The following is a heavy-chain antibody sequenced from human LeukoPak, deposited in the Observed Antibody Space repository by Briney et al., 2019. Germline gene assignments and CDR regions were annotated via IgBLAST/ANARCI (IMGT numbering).Heavy chain of an antibody. Sequence: GGSLRLSCAASGFTFSRNSMNWVRQAPGKGLEWVSSISTSSSYRYYADSVKGRFTISRDNAKNSLYLQMNSLRAEDTAVYYCAREGVVIVGANDCWGQGTLVTVSS. V-gene: IGHV3-21*01. CDR1: GFTFSRNS. D-gene: IGHD1-26*01. J-gene: IGHJ4*02. CDR3: AREGVVIVGANDC. CDR2: ISTSSSYR.